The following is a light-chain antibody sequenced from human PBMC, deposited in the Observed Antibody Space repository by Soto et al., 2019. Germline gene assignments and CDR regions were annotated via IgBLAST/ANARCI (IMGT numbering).Light chain of an antibody. Sequence: EIVLTKSPGTLSLSPGERATLSCRASQSVSSSYLAWYQQRPGQAPRLLMYGASSRATGIPDRFSGSGSGTDFTLTISRLAPEDFAVYYCQQYGSSPRTFGQGTKVEIK. V-gene: IGKV3-20*01. CDR3: QQYGSSPRT. CDR2: GAS. J-gene: IGKJ1*01. CDR1: QSVSSSY.